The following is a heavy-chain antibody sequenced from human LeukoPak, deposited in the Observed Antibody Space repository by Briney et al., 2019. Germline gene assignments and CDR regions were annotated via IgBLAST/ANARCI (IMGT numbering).Heavy chain of an antibody. D-gene: IGHD3-22*01. CDR3: ARGRTTYYYDSSGYQAPDAFDI. V-gene: IGHV7-4-1*02. CDR1: GYTFTSYA. CDR2: INTNTGNP. Sequence: ASVKVSCKASGYTFTSYAMNWVRQAPGQGLEWMGWINTNTGNPTYAQGFTGRFVFSLDTSVSTAYLQISSLKAEDTAVYYCARGRTTYYYDSSGYQAPDAFDIWGQGTMVTVSS. J-gene: IGHJ3*02.